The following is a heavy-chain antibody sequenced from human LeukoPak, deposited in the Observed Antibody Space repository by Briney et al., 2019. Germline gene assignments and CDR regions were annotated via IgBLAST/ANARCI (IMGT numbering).Heavy chain of an antibody. CDR3: ARELFDFDY. V-gene: IGHV3-23*01. CDR1: GFTFDNFA. J-gene: IGHJ4*02. D-gene: IGHD3-10*01. CDR2: ITGSGDST. Sequence: PGGSQRLSCAPSGFTFDNFAMTWVRHAPGKGLEWVSEITGSGDSTYYADSVKGRFTISRDNSKNTLYLQMNSLRAEDTAIYYCARELFDFDYWGQGTLVTVSS.